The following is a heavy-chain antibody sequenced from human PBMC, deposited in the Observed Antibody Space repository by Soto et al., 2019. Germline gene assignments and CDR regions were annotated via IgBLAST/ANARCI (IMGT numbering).Heavy chain of an antibody. J-gene: IGHJ5*02. D-gene: IGHD6-13*01. CDR3: AGDLRIASAVGWFDP. CDR1: GYTFTGYY. Sequence: QVQLVQSGAEVKKPGASVKVSCKASGYTFTGYYMHWVRQAPGQGLEWMGWINPNSGGTNYAQKFQGWVTMTRDTYISTAYMELSRLRSDDTAVYYCAGDLRIASAVGWFDPWGQGTLVTVSS. V-gene: IGHV1-2*04. CDR2: INPNSGGT.